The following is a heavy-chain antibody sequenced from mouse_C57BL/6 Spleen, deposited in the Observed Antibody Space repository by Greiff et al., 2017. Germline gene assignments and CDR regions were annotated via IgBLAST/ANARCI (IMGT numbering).Heavy chain of an antibody. J-gene: IGHJ3*01. Sequence: VKLQESGAELARPGASVKLSCKASGYTFTGYGISWVKQRTGQGLEWIGEIYPRSGNTYYNEKFKGKATLTADKSSSTAYMELRRLTSEDSAVYFCARYDWDGGFAYWGPGTLVTVAA. V-gene: IGHV1-81*01. CDR1: GYTFTGYG. CDR2: IYPRSGNT. CDR3: ARYDWDGGFAY. D-gene: IGHD4-1*01.